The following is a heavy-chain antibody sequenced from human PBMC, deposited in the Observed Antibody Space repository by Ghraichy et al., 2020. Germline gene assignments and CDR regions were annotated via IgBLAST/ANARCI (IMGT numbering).Heavy chain of an antibody. CDR2: IYVGDKT. D-gene: IGHD2-2*01. J-gene: IGHJ5*02. CDR3: ARATRGWFDP. CDR1: GFTVSSSY. V-gene: IGHV3-53*01. Sequence: ETLSLTCAASGFTVSSSYVTWVRQAPGKGLEWVSVIYVGDKTYYADSVKGRFTISRDNSRNTLFLQMDSLRPEDTAVYYCARATRGWFDPWGQGTLVTVSS.